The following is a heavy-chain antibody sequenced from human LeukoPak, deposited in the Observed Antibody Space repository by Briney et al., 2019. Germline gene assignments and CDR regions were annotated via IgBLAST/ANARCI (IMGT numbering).Heavy chain of an antibody. Sequence: SQTPSLTCTVSGGSISSGSYYWSWIRQPAGKGLEWIGRIYTSGSTNYNPSLKSRVTISVDTSKNQFSLKLSSVTAADTAVYYCARAQNFYDSSGYYLESVAFDIWGQGTMVTVSS. CDR1: GGSISSGSYY. CDR3: ARAQNFYDSSGYYLESVAFDI. D-gene: IGHD3-22*01. J-gene: IGHJ3*02. CDR2: IYTSGST. V-gene: IGHV4-61*02.